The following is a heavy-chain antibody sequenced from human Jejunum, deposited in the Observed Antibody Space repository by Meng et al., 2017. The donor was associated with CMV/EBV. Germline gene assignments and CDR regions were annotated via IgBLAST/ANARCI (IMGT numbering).Heavy chain of an antibody. CDR1: GKTFSTYT. V-gene: IGHV7-4-1*02. D-gene: IGHD2/OR15-2a*01. Sequence: QLQVVISGAELKKPGAVVKVSCKASGKTFSTYTITSVRHADGRGLEWMGWISTNTGTPTYTEGFTGRFGFSLVTPVSTAYLQSSSLKAEDTAVYYCARGGNFDPWGQGTLVTVSS. J-gene: IGHJ5*02. CDR2: ISTNTGTP. CDR3: ARGGNFDP.